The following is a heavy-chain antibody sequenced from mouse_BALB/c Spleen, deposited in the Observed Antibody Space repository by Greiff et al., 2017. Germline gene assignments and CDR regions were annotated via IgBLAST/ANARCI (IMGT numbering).Heavy chain of an antibody. CDR3: TRGGWDNFDY. CDR2: INPSNGGT. Sequence: QVQLQQSGAELVKPGASVKLSCKASGYTFTSYYMYWVKQRPGQGLEWIGEINPSNGGTNFNEKFKSKATLTVDKSSRTAYMQLSSLTSEDSAVYYCTRGGWDNFDYWGQGTTLTVSS. D-gene: IGHD3-3*01. V-gene: IGHV1S81*02. CDR1: GYTFTSYY. J-gene: IGHJ2*01.